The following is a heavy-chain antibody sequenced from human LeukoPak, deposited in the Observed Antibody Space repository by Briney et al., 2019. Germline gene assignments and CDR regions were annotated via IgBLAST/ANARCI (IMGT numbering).Heavy chain of an antibody. Sequence: QPGGSLRLSCAASGFTVSSNYMSWVRQAPGKGLEWVSVIYSGGSTYYADSVKGRFTISRDNSKNTLYLQMNSLRAEDTAVYYCARRNYGDSRRWVDPWGQGTLVTVSS. J-gene: IGHJ5*02. D-gene: IGHD4-17*01. CDR3: ARRNYGDSRRWVDP. CDR2: IYSGGST. CDR1: GFTVSSNY. V-gene: IGHV3-53*01.